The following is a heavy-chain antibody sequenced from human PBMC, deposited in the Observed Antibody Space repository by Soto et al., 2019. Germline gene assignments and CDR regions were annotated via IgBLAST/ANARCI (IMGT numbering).Heavy chain of an antibody. J-gene: IGHJ4*02. CDR1: GCSISNSSYY. CDR2: IYYSGST. V-gene: IGHV4-39*01. Sequence: TSEPLSLTSSVPGCSISNSSYYWGWIRQPPGKGLEWIGSIYYSGSTYYNPSLMSRVTISVDTSKNPFSLKLSSVTAADTAVYYCSRTAYSYGPTHYFDYWGQGTLGNVSS. CDR3: SRTAYSYGPTHYFDY. D-gene: IGHD5-18*01.